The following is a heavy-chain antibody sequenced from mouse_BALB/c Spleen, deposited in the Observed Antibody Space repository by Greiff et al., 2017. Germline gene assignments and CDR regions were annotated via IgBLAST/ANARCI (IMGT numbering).Heavy chain of an antibody. J-gene: IGHJ4*01. CDR1: GFTFSDYY. Sequence: EVKLVESGGGLVKPGGSLKLSCAASGFTFSDYYMYWVRQTPEKRLEWVATISDGGSYTYYPDSVKGRFTISRDNAKNNLYLQMSSLKSEDTAMYYCARDYGNYEGAMDYWGQGTSVTVSS. D-gene: IGHD2-1*01. V-gene: IGHV5-4*02. CDR3: ARDYGNYEGAMDY. CDR2: ISDGGSYT.